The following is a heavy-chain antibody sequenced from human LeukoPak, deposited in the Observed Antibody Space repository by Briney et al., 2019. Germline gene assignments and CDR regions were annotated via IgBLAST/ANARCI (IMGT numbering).Heavy chain of an antibody. Sequence: GGSLKLSCAASGFTFRHFAMNWVRQAPGKGLEWVSVISVSDGSTYYADSVRGRFTISRDNSKNTLFLQLNGLRAEDTAIYYCARVRYSSSLDYWGQGTLVTVSS. V-gene: IGHV3-23*01. D-gene: IGHD6-6*01. CDR1: GFTFRHFA. J-gene: IGHJ4*02. CDR3: ARVRYSSSLDY. CDR2: ISVSDGST.